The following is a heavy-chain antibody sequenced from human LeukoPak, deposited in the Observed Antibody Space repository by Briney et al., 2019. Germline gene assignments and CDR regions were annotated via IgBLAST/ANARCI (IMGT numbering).Heavy chain of an antibody. CDR2: MSDSGSTI. J-gene: IGHJ6*02. V-gene: IGHV3-48*02. CDR1: EFTLNNYG. Sequence: GGSLRLSCVASEFTLNNYGVNWVRQAPGKGLEWVSHMSDSGSTIYYADSVKGRFTISRDNAKNSLSLQMNSLSHEDTAVYFCARLHRGMDVWGQGTTVTVSS. CDR3: ARLHRGMDV.